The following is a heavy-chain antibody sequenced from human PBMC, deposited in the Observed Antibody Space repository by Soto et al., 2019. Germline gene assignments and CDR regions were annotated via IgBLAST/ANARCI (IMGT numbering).Heavy chain of an antibody. Sequence: ASVKVSCKASGYTFTGYYMHWVRQAPGQGLEWMGWINPNSGGTNYAQKFQGRVTMTRDTSISTAYMELSRLRSDDTAVYYCASYGYSSSPYYYYGMDVWGQGTTVTSP. V-gene: IGHV1-2*02. CDR3: ASYGYSSSPYYYYGMDV. D-gene: IGHD6-13*01. J-gene: IGHJ6*02. CDR2: INPNSGGT. CDR1: GYTFTGYY.